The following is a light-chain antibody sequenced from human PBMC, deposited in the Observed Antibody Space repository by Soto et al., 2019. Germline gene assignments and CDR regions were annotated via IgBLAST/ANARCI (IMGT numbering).Light chain of an antibody. CDR1: QSVSSNY. CDR3: QHYGRSPPSWT. CDR2: DAS. Sequence: EIVLTQSPGTLSLSPGERATLSCRASQSVSSNYLAWYQQKPGQPPRLLISDASSRATGIPDRFSGSGSGTDFTLTISGLEPEDFALYYCQHYGRSPPSWTFGQGNKVEIK. V-gene: IGKV3-20*01. J-gene: IGKJ1*01.